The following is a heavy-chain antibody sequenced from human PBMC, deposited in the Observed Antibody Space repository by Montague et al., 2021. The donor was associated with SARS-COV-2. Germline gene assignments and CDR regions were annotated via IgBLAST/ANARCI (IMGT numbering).Heavy chain of an antibody. V-gene: IGHV4-31*03. J-gene: IGHJ4*02. Sequence: TLSLTCTVSGGSISSGDYYWSWIRQQPGKDLEWNGYICDSGSSNYTPSLKSRVTIDVDKYKNQFSLKLSSVTAADTAVYYGARGFDYWGQGALVTVSS. CDR3: ARGFDY. CDR1: GGSISSGDYY. CDR2: ICDSGSS.